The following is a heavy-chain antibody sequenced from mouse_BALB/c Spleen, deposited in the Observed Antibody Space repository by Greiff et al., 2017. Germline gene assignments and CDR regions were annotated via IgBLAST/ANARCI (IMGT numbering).Heavy chain of an antibody. Sequence: VQRVESGAELVRPGTSVKISCKASGYTFTNYWLGWVKQRPGHGLEWIGDIYPGGGYTNYNEKFKGKATLTADTSSSTAYMQLSSLTSEDSAVYFCAISTMITTRAMDYWGQGTSVTVSS. CDR1: GYTFTNYW. V-gene: IGHV1-63*02. CDR2: IYPGGGYT. CDR3: AISTMITTRAMDY. D-gene: IGHD2-4*01. J-gene: IGHJ4*01.